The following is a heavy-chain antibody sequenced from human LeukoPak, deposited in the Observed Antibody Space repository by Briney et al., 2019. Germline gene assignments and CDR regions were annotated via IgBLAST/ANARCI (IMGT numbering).Heavy chain of an antibody. CDR2: IYSSGST. D-gene: IGHD3-10*01. J-gene: IGHJ4*02. Sequence: SETLSLTCTVSGGSISSYYWSWIRQPAGKGLEWIGRIYSSGSTNYNPSLKSRVTMSVDTSKNQFSLKLSSVTAADTAIYYCARDLIVPVGLTGSGSYSTDYWGQGTLVTVSS. CDR3: ARDLIVPVGLTGSGSYSTDY. V-gene: IGHV4-4*07. CDR1: GGSISSYY.